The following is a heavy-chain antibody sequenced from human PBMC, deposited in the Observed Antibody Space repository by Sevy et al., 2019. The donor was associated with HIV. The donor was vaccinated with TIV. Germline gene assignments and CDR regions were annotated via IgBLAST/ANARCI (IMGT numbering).Heavy chain of an antibody. CDR2: IYYSGST. D-gene: IGHD3-22*01. J-gene: IGHJ4*02. CDR1: GGSISSSSYY. CDR3: ARRRARSAYYYDSSGYYELFDY. Sequence: SEILSLTCTVSGGSISSSSYYWGWIRQPPGKGLEWIGSIYYSGSTYYNPSLKSRVTISVDTSKNQFSLKLSSVTAADTAVYYCARRRARSAYYYDSSGYYELFDYWGQGTLVTVSS. V-gene: IGHV4-39*01.